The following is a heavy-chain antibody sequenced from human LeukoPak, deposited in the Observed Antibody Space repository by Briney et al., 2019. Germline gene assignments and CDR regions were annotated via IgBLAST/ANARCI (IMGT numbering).Heavy chain of an antibody. CDR2: IKQDGSEK. V-gene: IGHV3-7*01. D-gene: IGHD1-14*01. J-gene: IGHJ5*01. CDR3: AKEGAYPIITYDS. Sequence: GGSLRLSCAASGFTFSNYWMNWLRQAAGKGLEGVTNIKQDGSEKYYVDSVKGRFTISRDNAKNSLYLQMNSLRAEDAGVYYCAKEGAYPIITYDSWGQGTLVTVSS. CDR1: GFTFSNYW.